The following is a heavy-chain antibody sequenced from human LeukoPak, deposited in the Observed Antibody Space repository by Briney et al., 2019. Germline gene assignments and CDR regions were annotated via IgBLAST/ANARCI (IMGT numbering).Heavy chain of an antibody. CDR2: ISYSGST. CDR1: GGSISDYY. D-gene: IGHD2-2*01. J-gene: IGHJ4*02. V-gene: IGHV4-59*01. Sequence: PSETLSLTCTVSGGSISDYYWSWIRQPPWKGLEWIGYISYSGSTNYNPSLKSRVTISVDTSRNQFSLHLSSVTAADTAVYYCARIPHCTSTSCPFDYWGQGTLVTVSS. CDR3: ARIPHCTSTSCPFDY.